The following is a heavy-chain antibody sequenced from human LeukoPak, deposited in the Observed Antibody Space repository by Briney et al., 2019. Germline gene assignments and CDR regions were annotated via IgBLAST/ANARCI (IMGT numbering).Heavy chain of an antibody. D-gene: IGHD6-13*01. CDR1: GFTVSDYY. CDR2: ISSSSSYT. J-gene: IGHJ4*02. CDR3: ARVSGSSWYAIDY. Sequence: GGSLRLSCAASGFTVSDYYMSWIRQGPGKGQEWVSYISSSSSYTNYADSVKGRFTISRDNAKNSLYLQMNSLRAEDTAVYYCARVSGSSWYAIDYWGQGTLVTVSS. V-gene: IGHV3-11*06.